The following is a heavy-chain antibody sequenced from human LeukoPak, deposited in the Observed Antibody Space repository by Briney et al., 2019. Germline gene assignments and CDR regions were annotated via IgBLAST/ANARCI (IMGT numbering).Heavy chain of an antibody. CDR2: INPNSGGT. Sequence: ASVKVSCKASGYTFTGYYMHWVRQAPGQGLEWMGRINPNSGGTNYAQKFQGRVTITRDTSISTAYMELSRLRSDDAAVYYCARAVIVGATAIDYWGQGTLVTVSS. D-gene: IGHD1-26*01. V-gene: IGHV1-2*06. J-gene: IGHJ4*02. CDR3: ARAVIVGATAIDY. CDR1: GYTFTGYY.